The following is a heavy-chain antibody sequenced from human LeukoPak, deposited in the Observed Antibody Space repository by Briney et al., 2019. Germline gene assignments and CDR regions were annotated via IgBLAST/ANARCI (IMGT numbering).Heavy chain of an antibody. J-gene: IGHJ4*02. D-gene: IGHD7-27*01. CDR3: AKGSGLTGTFFDY. CDR1: GFTFSSSW. CDR2: IKKDGSGT. Sequence: GGSLRLSCAASGFTFSSSWMSWVRQAPGKGLEWVANIKKDGSGTYYADSVKGRFTISRDNSKNTLYLQMNSLRAEDTAVYYCAKGSGLTGTFFDYWGQGTLVTVSS. V-gene: IGHV3-7*03.